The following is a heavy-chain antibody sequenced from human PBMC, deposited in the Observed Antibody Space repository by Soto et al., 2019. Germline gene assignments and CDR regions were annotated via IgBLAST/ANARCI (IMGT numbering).Heavy chain of an antibody. J-gene: IGHJ4*02. Sequence: SAKVSCKACGYTFKSYYMHWVRQAHGQGLEWMGIINPSGGSTSYAQKFQGRVTMTRDTSTSTVYMELSSLRSEDTAVYYCARVSLGANSNEFDYWGQGTLVTVSS. D-gene: IGHD4-4*01. CDR1: GYTFKSYY. CDR3: ARVSLGANSNEFDY. CDR2: INPSGGST. V-gene: IGHV1-46*02.